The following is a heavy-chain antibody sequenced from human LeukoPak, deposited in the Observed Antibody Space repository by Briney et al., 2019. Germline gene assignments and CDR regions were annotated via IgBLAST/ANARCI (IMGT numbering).Heavy chain of an antibody. D-gene: IGHD1-1*01. CDR1: GFTFSSYS. Sequence: GGSLRLSCAASGFTFSSYSMNWVRQAPGKGLEWVSYISSSSSSIIHYADSAKGRFTISRDNAKNSVYLQMNSLRDEDTAVYYCARRVTTAYDYWGQGTLVTVSP. CDR2: ISSSSSSII. J-gene: IGHJ4*02. CDR3: ARRVTTAYDY. V-gene: IGHV3-48*02.